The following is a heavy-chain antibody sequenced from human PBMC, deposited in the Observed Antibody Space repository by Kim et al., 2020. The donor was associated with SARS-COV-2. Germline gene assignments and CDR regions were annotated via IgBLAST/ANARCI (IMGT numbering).Heavy chain of an antibody. CDR3: ARGRVDWFDP. CDR2: EK. Sequence: EKYYVDSVKGRFTISRDNAKNSLYLQMNSLRAEDTAVYYCARGRVDWFDPWGQGTLVTVSS. V-gene: IGHV3-7*01. J-gene: IGHJ5*02.